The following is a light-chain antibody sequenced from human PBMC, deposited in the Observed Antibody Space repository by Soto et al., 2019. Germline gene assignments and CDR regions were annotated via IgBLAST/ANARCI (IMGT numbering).Light chain of an antibody. CDR3: QQYGSSPLT. V-gene: IGKV3-20*01. Sequence: EIVLTQSPGTLSLSPGERATLSCRASQSVSSSHLAWYQQKPGQAPRLLIYGASSRATGIPDRFSGSGSGTDFTRTISRPEPEDFEVYYCQQYGSSPLTFGGGTKVEIK. J-gene: IGKJ4*01. CDR2: GAS. CDR1: QSVSSSH.